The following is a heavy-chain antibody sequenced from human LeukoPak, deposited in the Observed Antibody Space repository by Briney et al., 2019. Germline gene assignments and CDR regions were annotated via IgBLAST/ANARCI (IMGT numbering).Heavy chain of an antibody. CDR2: INHSGST. CDR3: ARRYSSSWYRTGPFDY. CDR1: GGSFSGYY. D-gene: IGHD6-13*01. Sequence: PSETLSLTCAVYGGSFSGYYWSWIRQPPGKGLEWIGEINHSGSTNYSPSLKSRVTISVDTSKNQFSLKLSSVTAADTAVYYCARRYSSSWYRTGPFDYWGQGTLVTVSS. J-gene: IGHJ4*02. V-gene: IGHV4-34*01.